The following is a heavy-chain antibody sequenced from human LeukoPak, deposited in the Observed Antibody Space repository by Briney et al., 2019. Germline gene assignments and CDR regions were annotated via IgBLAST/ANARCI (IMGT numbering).Heavy chain of an antibody. Sequence: SETLSLTCTVSGGSISSSSYYWGWIRQPPGKGLEWIGSIYYSGSTYYNPSLKSRVTISVDTSKNQSSLKLSSVTAADTAVYYCARHYYGSGSYRGSWFDPWGQGTLVTVSS. CDR3: ARHYYGSGSYRGSWFDP. CDR1: GGSISSSSYY. V-gene: IGHV4-39*01. J-gene: IGHJ5*02. D-gene: IGHD3-10*01. CDR2: IYYSGST.